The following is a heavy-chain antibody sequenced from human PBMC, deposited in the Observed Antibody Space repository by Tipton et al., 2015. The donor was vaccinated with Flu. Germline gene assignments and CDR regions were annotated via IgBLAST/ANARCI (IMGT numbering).Heavy chain of an antibody. J-gene: IGHJ4*02. V-gene: IGHV1-8*03. CDR3: ARGHRTLLLRYFGLEGYYFDY. CDR1: GYTFTSYD. CDR2: MNPNSGNT. Sequence: QVQLVQSGAEVKKPGASVKVSCKASGYTFTSYDINWVRQATGQGLEWMGWMNPNSGNTGYAQKFQGRVTITRNTSISTAYMELSSLRSEDTAVYYCARGHRTLLLRYFGLEGYYFDYWGQGTLVTVSS. D-gene: IGHD3-9*01.